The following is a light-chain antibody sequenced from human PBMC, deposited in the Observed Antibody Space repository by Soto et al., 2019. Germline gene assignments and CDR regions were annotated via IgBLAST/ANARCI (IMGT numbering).Light chain of an antibody. J-gene: IGKJ4*01. Sequence: ENVLTQSPGTLSLSPGERATLSCRASQNISSSYLAWYQQKPGQPPRLLIYGASNRATGIPDRFSGSGSGTDFTLTISRLEPEDFAVYYCQQYSGSPPLTFGGGTKVEIK. CDR1: QNISSSY. V-gene: IGKV3-20*01. CDR3: QQYSGSPPLT. CDR2: GAS.